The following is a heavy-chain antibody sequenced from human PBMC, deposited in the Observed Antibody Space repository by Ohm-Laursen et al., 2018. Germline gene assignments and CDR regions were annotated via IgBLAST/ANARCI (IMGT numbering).Heavy chain of an antibody. Sequence: GTLSLTCTVSGVSISSYYWSWIRQPPGKGLEWIGEINHSRSTKYNSSFKSRVTISVDTSKNQFSLKLSPVTAADTAVYYCARGFSGWWGRIDYWGQGILVTVSS. V-gene: IGHV4-34*01. CDR1: GVSISSYY. J-gene: IGHJ4*02. D-gene: IGHD6-19*01. CDR2: INHSRST. CDR3: ARGFSGWWGRIDY.